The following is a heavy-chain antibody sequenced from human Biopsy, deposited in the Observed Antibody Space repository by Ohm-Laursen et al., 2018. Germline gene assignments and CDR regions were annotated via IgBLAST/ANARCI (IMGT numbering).Heavy chain of an antibody. CDR3: VKDGGQTAPYSFDV. D-gene: IGHD2-15*01. Sequence: SLRLSCAASGFTFSDHNMHWVRQAPAKGLEWVAFIWSSATYKAYADSVKGRFTVSRVNSKNTVYLQMKSLSADDTAIYSCVKDGGQTAPYSFDVWGQGTMVTVSS. J-gene: IGHJ3*01. CDR1: GFTFSDHN. V-gene: IGHV3-33*06. CDR2: IWSSATYK.